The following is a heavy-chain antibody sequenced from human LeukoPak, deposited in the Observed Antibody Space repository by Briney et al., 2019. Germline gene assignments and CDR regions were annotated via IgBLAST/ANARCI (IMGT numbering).Heavy chain of an antibody. V-gene: IGHV4-61*01. J-gene: IGHJ4*02. CDR1: GGSVSSGSYY. Sequence: KPSETLSLTCTVSGGSVSSGSYYWSWIRQPPGKGLEWIGYIYYSGSTNYNPSLKSRVTISVDTSKNQFSLKLSSVTAADTAVYYCARAQRVLRFLEWLPLDYWGQGTLVTVSS. CDR2: IYYSGST. D-gene: IGHD3-3*01. CDR3: ARAQRVLRFLEWLPLDY.